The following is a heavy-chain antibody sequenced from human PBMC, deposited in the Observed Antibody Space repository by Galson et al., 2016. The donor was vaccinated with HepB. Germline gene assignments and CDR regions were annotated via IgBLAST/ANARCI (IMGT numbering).Heavy chain of an antibody. Sequence: ETLSLTCTVSGGSFSSTSYYWGWVRQPPGKGLEWIGSIYYSGTTYYSPSLKNRVTISVDTSRKQFSLKLTSVTAPDTAVYYCASQNIAARYFDYWGQGSLVTVSS. CDR1: GGSFSSTSYY. V-gene: IGHV4-39*01. CDR2: IYYSGTT. D-gene: IGHD6-6*01. J-gene: IGHJ4*02. CDR3: ASQNIAARYFDY.